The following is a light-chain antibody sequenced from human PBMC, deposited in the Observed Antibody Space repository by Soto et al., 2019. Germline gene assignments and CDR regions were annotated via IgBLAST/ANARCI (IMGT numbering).Light chain of an antibody. CDR2: GAS. V-gene: IGKV3-15*01. CDR3: QQYKNWYT. J-gene: IGKJ2*01. Sequence: EIVMTQSPATLSVSPGERATLSCRASQSVGSNLAWYQQKPGQAPRLLIYGASTRATGIPARFSGSGSGTEFTHTISSLQSVDFAVYYCQQYKNWYTFGQGTKLEIK. CDR1: QSVGSN.